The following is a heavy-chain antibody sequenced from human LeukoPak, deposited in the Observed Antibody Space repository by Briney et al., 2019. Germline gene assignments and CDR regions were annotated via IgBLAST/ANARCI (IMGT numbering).Heavy chain of an antibody. D-gene: IGHD6-19*01. Sequence: GEFLKISCKGSGYSFTSSSIGWVRQTPGKGLEWMGIIYPSDSDTRYSPSFQGQVTISVDKSISTAYLQWSSLKASDTAMYYCARIWYSSYGMDVWGQGTTVTVSS. CDR2: IYPSDSDT. CDR3: ARIWYSSYGMDV. J-gene: IGHJ6*02. CDR1: GYSFTSSS. V-gene: IGHV5-51*01.